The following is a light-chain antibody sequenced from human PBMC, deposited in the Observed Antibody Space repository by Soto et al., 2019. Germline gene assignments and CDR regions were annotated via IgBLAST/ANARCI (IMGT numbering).Light chain of an antibody. Sequence: EIVITRSPATRSVSPGESATLSCRASQSVSSNLAWYQQKPGQAPRLLIYGASTRATGIPARFSGSGSGTEFTLTISSLQSEDFAVYYCQQYNNWPPITFGQGTRLEIK. V-gene: IGKV3-15*01. J-gene: IGKJ5*01. CDR2: GAS. CDR3: QQYNNWPPIT. CDR1: QSVSSN.